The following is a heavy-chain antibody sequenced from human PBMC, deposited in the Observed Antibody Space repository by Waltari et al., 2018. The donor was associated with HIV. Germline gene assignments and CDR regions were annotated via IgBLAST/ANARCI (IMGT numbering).Heavy chain of an antibody. Sequence: EVQLVESGGGLIQPGGSLRLSCAASGFTVSSNYMSWVRQAPGKGLEWVAVIYSGGSTYYADSVKGRFTISRDNSKNTLYLQMNSLRAEDTAVYYCAREPRHSSGWYWVDYWGQGTLVTVSS. J-gene: IGHJ4*02. CDR3: AREPRHSSGWYWVDY. D-gene: IGHD6-19*01. V-gene: IGHV3-53*01. CDR1: GFTVSSNY. CDR2: IYSGGST.